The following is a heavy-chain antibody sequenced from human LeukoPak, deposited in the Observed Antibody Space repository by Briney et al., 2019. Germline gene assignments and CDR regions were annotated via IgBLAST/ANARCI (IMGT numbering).Heavy chain of an antibody. V-gene: IGHV4-59*08. Sequence: SETLSLTCTVSGGSISSYYWSWIRQPPGKGLEWIGYIYYSGSTNYNPSLKSRVTISVDTSKNQFSLKLSSVTAADTAVYYCAGHKYSGYYNWFDPWGQGTLVTVSS. CDR2: IYYSGST. CDR3: AGHKYSGYYNWFDP. CDR1: GGSISSYY. D-gene: IGHD5-12*01. J-gene: IGHJ5*02.